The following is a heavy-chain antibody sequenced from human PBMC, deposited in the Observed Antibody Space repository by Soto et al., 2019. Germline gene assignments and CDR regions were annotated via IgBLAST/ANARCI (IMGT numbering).Heavy chain of an antibody. CDR2: INAGNGNT. V-gene: IGHV1-3*01. CDR3: ARGQLVLDS. Sequence: QVQLVQSGAEVKKPGASVKVSCKASGYTFTSYAMHWVRQAPGQRLEWMGWINAGNGNTKYSQKCQGRGTITSDTSASAAYVELNSLRSEDTAVYYCARGQLVLDSWGQGTLVTVSS. CDR1: GYTFTSYA. D-gene: IGHD1-1*01. J-gene: IGHJ4*02.